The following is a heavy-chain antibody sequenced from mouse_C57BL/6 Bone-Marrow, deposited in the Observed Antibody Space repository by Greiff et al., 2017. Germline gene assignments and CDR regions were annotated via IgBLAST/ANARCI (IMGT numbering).Heavy chain of an antibody. CDR2: IDPSDSHT. V-gene: IGHV1-50*01. CDR3: APYDPYAMDY. D-gene: IGHD2-14*01. J-gene: IGHJ4*01. CDR1: GYTFTSYW. Sequence: QVQLQQPGAELVKPGASVKLSCKASGYTFTSYWMQWVKQRPGQGLEWIGEIDPSDSHTNYNQKFKGKATLTVDTSSSTAYMQLSSLTSEDSAVYYCAPYDPYAMDYWGQGTSVTVSS.